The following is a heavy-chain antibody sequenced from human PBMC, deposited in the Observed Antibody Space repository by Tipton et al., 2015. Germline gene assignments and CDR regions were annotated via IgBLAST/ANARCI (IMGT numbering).Heavy chain of an antibody. V-gene: IGHV4-31*03. CDR2: IYSSGSA. D-gene: IGHD3-9*01. J-gene: IGHJ3*01. CDR1: GVSITSHAYY. CDR3: ARLQRMSVRYYQWSNPFDV. Sequence: TLSLTCTVSGVSITSHAYYWNWIRQHPGKGLEWMGYIYSSGSAYYKPSLKSRITMSVDTSKNQFSLKLTSVTAADTAVYYCARLQRMSVRYYQWSNPFDVWGQGTMVIVSS.